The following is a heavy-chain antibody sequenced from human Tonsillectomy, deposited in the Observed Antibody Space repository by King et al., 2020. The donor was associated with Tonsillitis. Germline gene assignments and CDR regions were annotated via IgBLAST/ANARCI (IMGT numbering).Heavy chain of an antibody. CDR3: AILPLWYSSGQSLYYGMDV. CDR2: IYSGGSNT. D-gene: IGHD6-19*01. CDR1: GFTFSSYA. J-gene: IGHJ6*02. V-gene: IGHV3-23*03. Sequence: EVQLVESGGGLVQPGGSLRLSCAASGFTFSSYAMNWVRQAPGKGLEWVSVIYSGGSNTYYADSVKGRFTISRDNSKNTLYLQMNSLRAEDTAVYYCAILPLWYSSGQSLYYGMDVWGQGTTVTVSS.